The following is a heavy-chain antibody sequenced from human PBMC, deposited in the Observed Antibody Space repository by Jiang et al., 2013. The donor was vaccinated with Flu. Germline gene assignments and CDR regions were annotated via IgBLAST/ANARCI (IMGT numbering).Heavy chain of an antibody. Sequence: GSGLVKPSGTLSLTCAVSGGSISSSNWWSWVRQPPGKGLEWIGEIYHSGSTNYNPSLKSRVTISVDKSKNQFSLKLSSVTAADTAVYYCARARYSSGWYWDYWGQGTLVTVSS. D-gene: IGHD6-19*01. V-gene: IGHV4-4*02. CDR3: ARARYSSGWYWDY. CDR2: IYHSGST. J-gene: IGHJ4*02. CDR1: GGSISSSNW.